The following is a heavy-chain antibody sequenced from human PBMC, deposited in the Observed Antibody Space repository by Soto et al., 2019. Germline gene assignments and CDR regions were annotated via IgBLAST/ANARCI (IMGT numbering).Heavy chain of an antibody. CDR3: ARDMVTFGGVIVSGY. V-gene: IGHV1-18*04. CDR1: GYSFTRYS. Sequence: ASVKVSCKASGYSFTRYSIHWVRQAPGQGLEWMGWTSAYNGNTKDAQKFQDRVTITTDTSTSTAYMELTGLRSDDTAVYYCARDMVTFGGVIVSGYWGQGTQVTVSS. D-gene: IGHD3-16*02. CDR2: TSAYNGNT. J-gene: IGHJ4*02.